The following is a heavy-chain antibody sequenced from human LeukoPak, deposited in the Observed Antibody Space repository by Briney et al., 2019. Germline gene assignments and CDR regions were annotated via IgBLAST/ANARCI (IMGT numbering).Heavy chain of an antibody. V-gene: IGHV3-33*01. D-gene: IGHD3-10*01. CDR3: ARDFGSGADV. CDR1: GMTFSSYG. Sequence: PGGSLRLSCAASGMTFSSYGMHWVRQAPGKGLEWVSFIWYDGSNKYYGDSVKGRFTISRDNSKNMLYLQMNSLRADDTAVYYCARDFGSGADVWGQGTLVSVSS. CDR2: IWYDGSNK. J-gene: IGHJ4*02.